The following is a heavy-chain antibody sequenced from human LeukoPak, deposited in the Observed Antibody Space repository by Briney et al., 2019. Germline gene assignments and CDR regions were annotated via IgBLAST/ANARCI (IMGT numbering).Heavy chain of an antibody. CDR3: TKSVAAAGTTLIDWFDP. CDR2: IIGSGASA. Sequence: PGGSLRLSCAASGFSFSTYAMSWVRQAPGKGLEWVSGIIGSGASAYYADSVKGRFTISRDNSKNTLYLQMNSLRAEDTAISYCTKSVAAAGTTLIDWFDPWGQGTLVTVSS. J-gene: IGHJ5*02. V-gene: IGHV3-23*01. D-gene: IGHD6-13*01. CDR1: GFSFSTYA.